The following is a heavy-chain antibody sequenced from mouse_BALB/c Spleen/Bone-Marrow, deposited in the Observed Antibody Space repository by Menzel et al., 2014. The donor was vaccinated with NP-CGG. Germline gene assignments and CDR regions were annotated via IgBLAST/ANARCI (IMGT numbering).Heavy chain of an antibody. D-gene: IGHD2-2*01. CDR2: IYPGDGDT. CDR1: GYAFSSSW. V-gene: IGHV1-80*01. CDR3: AREGNVYGGRHWARAY. Sequence: VYLHQSGAELVKPGASVKISCKASGYAFSSSWMNWVKHRPGQGLDWIGRIYPGDGDTNYNWKFKGKATLTADKSSSTAYMQPSRLASVDPAVYFCAREGNVYGGRHWARAYWGQGTQVTVSA. J-gene: IGHJ4*01.